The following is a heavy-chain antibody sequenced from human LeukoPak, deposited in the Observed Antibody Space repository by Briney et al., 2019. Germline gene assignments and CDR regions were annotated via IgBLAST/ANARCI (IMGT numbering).Heavy chain of an antibody. CDR3: ARGYCSSTSCYELDY. V-gene: IGHV4-39*07. CDR2: IYYSGST. D-gene: IGHD2-2*01. CDR1: GGSISSSSYY. J-gene: IGHJ4*02. Sequence: SETLSLTCTVSGGSISSSSYYWGWIRQPPGKGLEWIGSIYYSGSTYYNPSLKSRVTISVDTSKNQFSLKLSSVTAADTAVYYCARGYCSSTSCYELDYWGQGTLVTVSS.